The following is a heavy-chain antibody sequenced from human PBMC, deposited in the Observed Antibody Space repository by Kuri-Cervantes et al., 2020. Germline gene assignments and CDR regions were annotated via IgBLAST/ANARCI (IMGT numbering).Heavy chain of an antibody. CDR2: INAGNGNT. Sequence: ASVKVSCKASGYTFTSYAMHWVRQAPGQRLEWMGWINAGNGNTKYSQKFQGRVTITRDTSASTAYMELRSLRSDDTAVYYCARDLEGSEYPAPFDYWGQGTLVTVSS. J-gene: IGHJ4*02. D-gene: IGHD2-15*01. CDR1: GYTFTSYA. V-gene: IGHV1-3*01. CDR3: ARDLEGSEYPAPFDY.